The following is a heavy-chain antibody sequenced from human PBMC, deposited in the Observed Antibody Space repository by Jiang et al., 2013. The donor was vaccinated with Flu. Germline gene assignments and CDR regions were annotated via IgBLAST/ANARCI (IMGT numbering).Heavy chain of an antibody. J-gene: IGHJ5*02. CDR1: GFTFGDYA. Sequence: VQLLESGGGLVQPGRSLRLSCTASGFTFGDYAMSWVRQAPGKGLEWVGFIRSKAYGGTTEYAASVKGRFTISRDDSKSIAYLQMNSLKTEDTAVYYCTRDRMVGANQNNWFDPWGQGTLVTVSS. D-gene: IGHD4/OR15-4a*01. CDR3: TRDRMVGANQNNWFDP. V-gene: IGHV3-49*04. CDR2: IRSKAYGGTT.